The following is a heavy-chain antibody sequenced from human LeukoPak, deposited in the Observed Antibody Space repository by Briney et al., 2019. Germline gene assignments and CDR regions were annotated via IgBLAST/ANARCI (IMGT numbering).Heavy chain of an antibody. Sequence: SETLSLTCTVSGGSISSYYWSWIRQPAGKGLEWIGRIYTSGSTNYTPSLKSRVTMSVDTSKNQFSLKLSSVTAADTAVYYCARGYNILTGYYYFDYWGQGTLVTVSS. CDR3: ARGYNILTGYYYFDY. CDR1: GGSISSYY. D-gene: IGHD3-9*01. V-gene: IGHV4-4*07. J-gene: IGHJ4*02. CDR2: IYTSGST.